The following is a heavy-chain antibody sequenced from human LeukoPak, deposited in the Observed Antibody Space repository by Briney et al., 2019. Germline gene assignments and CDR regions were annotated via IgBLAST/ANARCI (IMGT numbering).Heavy chain of an antibody. CDR3: ARDRSDGNYYMVV. D-gene: IGHD5-24*01. J-gene: IGHJ6*03. CDR2: IYGGGST. V-gene: IGHV3-53*01. CDR1: GFTVSRNY. Sequence: GGSLRLSCAHSGFTVSRNYMSWVRQAPGKGLEWVSVIYGGGSTSYADSVKGRFIISRDNSKNTLYLQMNSLRADDTAVYYCARDRSDGNYYMVVGGKGTTVIVSS.